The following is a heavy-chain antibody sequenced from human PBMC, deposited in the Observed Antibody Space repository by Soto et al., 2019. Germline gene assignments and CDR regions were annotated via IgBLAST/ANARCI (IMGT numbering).Heavy chain of an antibody. D-gene: IGHD2-15*01. CDR1: GYLFTAYS. V-gene: IGHV1-46*01. J-gene: IGHJ1*01. Sequence: ASVKVSCKASGYLFTAYSMHWVRLAPGQGLEWMGVVNPSGGSTKYAQNFQGRVTMTRDTSTTTIYMELSSLRSDDTVIYCCAREENCSGGTCYSEYFHRWGQGTLVTVSS. CDR3: AREENCSGGTCYSEYFHR. CDR2: VNPSGGST.